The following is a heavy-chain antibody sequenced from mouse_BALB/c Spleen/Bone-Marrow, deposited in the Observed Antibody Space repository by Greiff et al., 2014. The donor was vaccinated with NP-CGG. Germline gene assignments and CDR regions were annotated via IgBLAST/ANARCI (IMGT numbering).Heavy chain of an antibody. CDR2: IHYSGTT. V-gene: IGHV3-1*02. Sequence: VQLQQSGPVLVNPSQSLSLTCTATAYSITSGYGWHWIRQFPGNKLEWMGYIHYSGTTHYNPSLKSRISITRDTSKNQFFLQLNYVTTEDTATYNCAREARTTASFAYSAQGPFVTVSA. J-gene: IGHJ3*01. CDR3: AREARTTASFAY. D-gene: IGHD1-2*01. CDR1: AYSITSGYG.